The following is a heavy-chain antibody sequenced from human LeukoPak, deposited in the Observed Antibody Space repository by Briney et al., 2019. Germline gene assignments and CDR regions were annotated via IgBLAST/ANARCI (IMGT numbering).Heavy chain of an antibody. J-gene: IGHJ3*02. D-gene: IGHD1-1*01. CDR3: ARRDRTGNAFDI. Sequence: ASVKVSCKASGGTFSSYAISWVRQAPGQGLEWMGRIIPIFGIANYAQKFQGRVTITADESTSTAYMELSSLRSEDTAVYYCARRDRTGNAFDIWGQGTMVTVSS. CDR2: IIPIFGIA. CDR1: GGTFSSYA. V-gene: IGHV1-69*13.